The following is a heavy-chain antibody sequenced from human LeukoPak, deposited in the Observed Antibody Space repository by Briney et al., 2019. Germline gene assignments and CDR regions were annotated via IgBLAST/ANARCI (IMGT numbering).Heavy chain of an antibody. Sequence: GGSLRLSCAASGFTVNSNYMNWVRQAPGKGLEWVSVLYSDGRTYYADSVKGRFTISRDTSKNTLYLQVNSLRAEDTAVYYCARGGGYYPIDYWGQGTLVTASS. CDR2: LYSDGRT. J-gene: IGHJ4*02. CDR3: ARGGGYYPIDY. V-gene: IGHV3-53*01. D-gene: IGHD2-15*01. CDR1: GFTVNSNY.